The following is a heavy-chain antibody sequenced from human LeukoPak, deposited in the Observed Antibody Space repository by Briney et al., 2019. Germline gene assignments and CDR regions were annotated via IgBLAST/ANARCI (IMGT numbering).Heavy chain of an antibody. CDR2: ISSSSSYI. Sequence: GGSLRLSCAGSGFTFSSYSMNWVRQAPGKGLEWVSFISSSSSYIYYADSVKGRFTISRDNAKNSVYLQMNSLRAEDTAVYYRARVVATLSTPPGYWGQGTLVTVSS. D-gene: IGHD5-12*01. V-gene: IGHV3-21*01. CDR3: ARVVATLSTPPGY. CDR1: GFTFSSYS. J-gene: IGHJ4*02.